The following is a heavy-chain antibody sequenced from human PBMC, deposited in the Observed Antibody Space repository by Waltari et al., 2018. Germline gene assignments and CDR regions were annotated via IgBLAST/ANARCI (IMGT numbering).Heavy chain of an antibody. CDR2: ISSPIGSM. V-gene: IGHV3-48*01. Sequence: EVQLVESGGDLLQPGGSLRLSCAVSGFTFSIYSIHWVRQVPGKGLECVSYISSPIGSMYYADSVKGRFTISRDNTRKSVYLQMNSLRVEDSAVYYCASGQDGTSFVLSFWGQGTKVTVSS. D-gene: IGHD3-16*01. CDR3: ASGQDGTSFVLSF. CDR1: GFTFSIYS. J-gene: IGHJ6*02.